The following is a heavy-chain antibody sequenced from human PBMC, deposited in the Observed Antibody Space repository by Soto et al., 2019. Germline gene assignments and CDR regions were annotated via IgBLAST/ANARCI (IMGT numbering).Heavy chain of an antibody. CDR1: GGSISSSSYY. CDR3: ARHLAQQLVLDWFDP. V-gene: IGHV4-39*01. Sequence: SETLSLTCTVSGGSISSSSYYWGWIRQPPGKGLEWIGSIYYSGSTYYNPSLKSRVTISVDTSKNQFSLKLSSVTAADTAVYYCARHLAQQLVLDWFDPWGQGTLVTVSS. CDR2: IYYSGST. D-gene: IGHD6-13*01. J-gene: IGHJ5*02.